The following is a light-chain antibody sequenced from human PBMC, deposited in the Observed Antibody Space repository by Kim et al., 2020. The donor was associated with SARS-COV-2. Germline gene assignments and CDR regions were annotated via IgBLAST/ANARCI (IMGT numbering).Light chain of an antibody. CDR1: NIGRKL. J-gene: IGLJ1*01. Sequence: SYELTQPLSVSVVLGQTARITCGGNNIGRKLVHWYQQKPGQAPVLVIHKDNNRPSGIPERFSGSNSGNAATLTISGAQAGDDADYHCQVWDSRSYVFGTG. CDR2: KDN. CDR3: QVWDSRSYV. V-gene: IGLV3-9*01.